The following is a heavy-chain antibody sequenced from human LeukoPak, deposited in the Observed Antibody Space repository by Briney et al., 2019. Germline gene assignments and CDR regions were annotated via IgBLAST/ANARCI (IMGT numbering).Heavy chain of an antibody. CDR3: ARFPYYYDSSGYSTLNWFDP. V-gene: IGHV4-30-4*08. Sequence: SETLSLTCTVSGGSISSGDYYWSWIRQPPGKGLEWIGYIYYSGSTYYNPSLKSRVTISVDTSKNQFSLQLSSVTAADTAVYYCARFPYYYDSSGYSTLNWFDPWGQGTLVTVSS. J-gene: IGHJ5*02. D-gene: IGHD3-22*01. CDR2: IYYSGST. CDR1: GGSISSGDYY.